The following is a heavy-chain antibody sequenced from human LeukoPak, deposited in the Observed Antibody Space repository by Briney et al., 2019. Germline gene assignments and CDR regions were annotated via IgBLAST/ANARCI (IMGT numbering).Heavy chain of an antibody. CDR3: ARDGRGSGSYYEAGGRYFDY. D-gene: IGHD3-10*01. CDR1: GGSISSYY. J-gene: IGHJ4*02. CDR2: IYTSGST. Sequence: PSETLSLTCTVSGGSISSYYWSWIRQPAGKGLEWIGRIYTSGSTNYNPSLKSRVTMSVDTSKNQFSLKLSSVTAADTAVYYCARDGRGSGSYYEAGGRYFDYWGQGTLVTVSS. V-gene: IGHV4-4*07.